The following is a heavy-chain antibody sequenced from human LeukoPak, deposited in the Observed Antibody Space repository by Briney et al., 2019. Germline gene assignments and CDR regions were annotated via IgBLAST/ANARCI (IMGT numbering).Heavy chain of an antibody. CDR3: ASPLSFTGYDAFDI. J-gene: IGHJ3*02. CDR1: GFTFSSYW. D-gene: IGHD1-14*01. V-gene: IGHV3-74*01. CDR2: INSDGSST. Sequence: GGSLRLSCAASGFTFSSYWMHWVRQAPGKGLVWVSRINSDGSSTSYADSVKGRFTNSRDNAKNTLYLQMNSLRAEDTAVYYCASPLSFTGYDAFDIWGQGTMVTVSS.